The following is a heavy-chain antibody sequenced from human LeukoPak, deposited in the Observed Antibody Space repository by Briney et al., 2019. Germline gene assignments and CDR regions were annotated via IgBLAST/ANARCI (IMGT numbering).Heavy chain of an antibody. CDR2: IDPSDSNT. CDR3: VACSSTSCAVGSYYGMDV. V-gene: IGHV5-10-1*01. D-gene: IGHD2-2*01. J-gene: IGHJ6*04. Sequence: GASLQICGDGAGSFCTSYWSSWGRPLPGEGQEWMGRIDPSDSNTNYSPSFQGHVTISADKSISTAYLQWSSLKASDTAMYYCVACSSTSCAVGSYYGMDVWGKGTTVTVSS. CDR1: GSFCTSYW.